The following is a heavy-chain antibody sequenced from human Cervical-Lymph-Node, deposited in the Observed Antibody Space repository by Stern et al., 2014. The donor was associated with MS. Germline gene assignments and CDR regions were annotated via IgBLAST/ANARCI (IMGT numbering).Heavy chain of an antibody. J-gene: IGHJ6*02. CDR2: ISRGGDTI. CDR3: VRGAGGYGMDV. V-gene: IGHV3-48*01. CDR1: GFTFDNYD. Sequence: EVQLVQSGGALVQPGGSLRLSCAVSGFTFDNYDMNWVRQAPGKGLQWISYISRGGDTIFPADSVQGRFPISRDSAKNSLYLQMNSLRAEDTAVYYWVRGAGGYGMDVGGQGTTVTVSS. D-gene: IGHD3-10*01.